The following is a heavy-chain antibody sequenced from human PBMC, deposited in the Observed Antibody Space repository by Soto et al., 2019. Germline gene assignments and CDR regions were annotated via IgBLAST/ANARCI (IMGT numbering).Heavy chain of an antibody. J-gene: IGHJ5*02. CDR3: ARRITIFGVVGWFDP. V-gene: IGHV1-18*04. CDR1: GYTFTSYG. CDR2: ISAYNGNT. D-gene: IGHD3-3*01. Sequence: QVQLVQSGAEVKKPGASVKVSCQASGYTFTSYGISWVRQAPGQGLEWMGWISAYNGNTNYAQKLQGRVTITTDTSTRTADMELRSLRSDETAVYYCARRITIFGVVGWFDPWGQGTLVPVSS.